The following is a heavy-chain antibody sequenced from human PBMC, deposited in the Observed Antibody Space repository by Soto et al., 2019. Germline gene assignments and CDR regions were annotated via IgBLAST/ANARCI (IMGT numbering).Heavy chain of an antibody. CDR1: GYTFNDYY. J-gene: IGHJ3*02. CDR2: INPNSGGT. D-gene: IGHD2-15*01. Sequence: ASVKVSCKASGYTFNDYYMHWVRQAPGQGLEWMGWINPNSGGTNYAQKFQGRVTLTRDTSISTAYMELSSLRFDDTAVYYCARSHCSGGSCYLGAFDIWGRGTMVTVSS. CDR3: ARSHCSGGSCYLGAFDI. V-gene: IGHV1-2*02.